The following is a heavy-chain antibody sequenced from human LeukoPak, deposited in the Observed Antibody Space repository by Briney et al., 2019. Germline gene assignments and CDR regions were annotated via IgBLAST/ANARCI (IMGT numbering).Heavy chain of an antibody. D-gene: IGHD4-23*01. CDR1: GFTFSTCS. CDR2: IDSSSSSI. J-gene: IGHJ4*02. V-gene: IGHV3-48*02. Sequence: GGSLRLSCVASGFTFSTCSMTWVRQAPGKGLEWVSYIDSSSSSIYYADSVRGRFTISRDNAKNSLFLQMNSLRDEDTAVYYCARVGLLVTQLLYYFDYWGQGTLVTASS. CDR3: ARVGLLVTQLLYYFDY.